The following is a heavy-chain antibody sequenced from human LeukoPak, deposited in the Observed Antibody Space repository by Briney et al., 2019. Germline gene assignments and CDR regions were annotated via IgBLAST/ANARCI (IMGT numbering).Heavy chain of an antibody. CDR1: GFTFNTYN. D-gene: IGHD1-26*01. J-gene: IGHJ4*02. CDR2: ISTGSTYI. Sequence: PGGSLRLSCVAPGFTFNTYNMNWVRQAPGKGLEWVSSISTGSTYIYYADSVKGRFTISRDNAKNSLYLQMNSLRAEDTAVYYCARWEGGPDDYWGQGTLVTVSS. CDR3: ARWEGGPDDY. V-gene: IGHV3-21*01.